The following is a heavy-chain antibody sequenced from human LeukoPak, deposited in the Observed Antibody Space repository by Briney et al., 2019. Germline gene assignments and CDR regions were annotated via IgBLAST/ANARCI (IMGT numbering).Heavy chain of an antibody. D-gene: IGHD6-13*01. J-gene: IGHJ4*02. V-gene: IGHV3-43*01. CDR1: GFTFDDYT. CDR2: ISWDGGST. Sequence: GGSLRLSCAASGFTFDDYTMHWVRQAPGKGLEWVSLISWDGGSTYYADSVKGRFTISRDNSKNSLYLQMNSLRVEDTAVYHCARGAGSSWYFYFDYWGQGTLVTVSS. CDR3: ARGAGSSWYFYFDY.